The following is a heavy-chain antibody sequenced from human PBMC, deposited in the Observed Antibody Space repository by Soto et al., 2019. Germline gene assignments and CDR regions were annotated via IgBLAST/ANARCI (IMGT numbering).Heavy chain of an antibody. CDR3: ARGPGYYGSGKVGYYYGVDV. CDR1: GASISGYY. CDR2: IYYSGST. J-gene: IGHJ6*02. Sequence: SETLSLTCSVSGASISGYYWSWIRQPPGKGLEWIGYIYYSGSTDYNPSLKSRVTISVDMSKNQFSLKLSSVTAADTAVYYCARGPGYYGSGKVGYYYGVDVWGQGTTVTVSS. V-gene: IGHV4-59*01. D-gene: IGHD3-10*01.